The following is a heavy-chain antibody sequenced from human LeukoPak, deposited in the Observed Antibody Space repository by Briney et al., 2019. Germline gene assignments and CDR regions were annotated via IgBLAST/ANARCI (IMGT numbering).Heavy chain of an antibody. V-gene: IGHV1-2*02. D-gene: IGHD5-12*01. CDR1: RYTFSGYY. CDR2: IDPNSGGT. Sequence: ASVKVSCEASRYTFSGYYIHWVRQAPGQGLEWMGWIDPNSGGTNYAQKFQGRVTMTREKSISTAYMELSRLRSDDTAVYYCATRGWGGGYGLYGAFDIWGQGTMVTVSS. CDR3: ATRGWGGGYGLYGAFDI. J-gene: IGHJ3*02.